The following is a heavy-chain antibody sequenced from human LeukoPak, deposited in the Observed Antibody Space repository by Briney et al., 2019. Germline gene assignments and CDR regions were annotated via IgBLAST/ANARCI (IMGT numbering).Heavy chain of an antibody. D-gene: IGHD6-19*01. Sequence: GGSLRLSCAASGFTFSSYSMNWVRQAPGKGLEWVSSISSSSSYIYYADSVKGRFTISRDNSKNTLYLQMNSLRAEDTAVYYCARDSYTYSSGWYGGWGYFDYWGQGTLVTVSS. CDR1: GFTFSSYS. CDR2: ISSSSSYI. J-gene: IGHJ4*02. CDR3: ARDSYTYSSGWYGGWGYFDY. V-gene: IGHV3-21*01.